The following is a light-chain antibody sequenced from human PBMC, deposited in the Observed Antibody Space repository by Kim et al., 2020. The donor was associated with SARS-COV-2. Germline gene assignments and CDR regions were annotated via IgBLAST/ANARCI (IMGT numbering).Light chain of an antibody. V-gene: IGLV2-18*02. Sequence: GQSVTISCTGPSSDVGSYNRVSWYQQPPGTAPKLMIYEVSNRPSGVPDRFSGSKSGNTASLTISGLQAEDEADYYCASYRSTSNVVFGGGTQLTVL. J-gene: IGLJ2*01. CDR1: SSDVGSYNR. CDR2: EVS. CDR3: ASYRSTSNVV.